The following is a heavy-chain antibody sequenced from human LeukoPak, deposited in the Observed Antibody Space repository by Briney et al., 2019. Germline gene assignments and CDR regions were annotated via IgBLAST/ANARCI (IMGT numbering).Heavy chain of an antibody. V-gene: IGHV1-2*02. CDR3: ARDRSSSWDMSFDY. J-gene: IGHJ4*02. CDR2: INPNSGGT. CDR1: GYTFTGYY. Sequence: GASVKVSCKASGYTFTGYYMHWVRQAPGQGLEWMGWINPNSGGTNYAQKFQGRVTMTRDTSISTAYMELSRLRSDDTAVYYCARDRSSSWDMSFDYWGQGTLVTVSS. D-gene: IGHD6-13*01.